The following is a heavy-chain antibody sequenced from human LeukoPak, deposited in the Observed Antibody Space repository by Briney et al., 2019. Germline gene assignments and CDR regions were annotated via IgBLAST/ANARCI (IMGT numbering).Heavy chain of an antibody. D-gene: IGHD4-17*01. CDR1: GFTFSSYE. V-gene: IGHV3-48*03. Sequence: GGSLRLSCAASGFTFSSYEMNWVRQAPGKGLEWVSYISSSGSTIYYADSVKGRFTFSRDNAKNSLYLQMNSLRAEDTAVYYCARDGDYGDYPDYWGQGTLVTVSS. CDR3: ARDGDYGDYPDY. J-gene: IGHJ4*02. CDR2: ISSSGSTI.